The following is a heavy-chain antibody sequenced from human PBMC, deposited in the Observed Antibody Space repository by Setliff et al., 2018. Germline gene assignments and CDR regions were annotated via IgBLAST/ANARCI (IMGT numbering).Heavy chain of an antibody. CDR2: IIPIFGTA. D-gene: IGHD5-12*01. V-gene: IGHV1-69*05. CDR1: GGTFSSYA. Sequence: SVKVSCKASGGTFSSYAISWVRQAPGQGLEWMGGIIPIFGTANYAQKFQGRVTITTDESTSTAYMELSSLRSEDTAVYYCARGYSGYDNPWTDYYGMNVWGQGTTVTVSS. J-gene: IGHJ6*02. CDR3: ARGYSGYDNPWTDYYGMNV.